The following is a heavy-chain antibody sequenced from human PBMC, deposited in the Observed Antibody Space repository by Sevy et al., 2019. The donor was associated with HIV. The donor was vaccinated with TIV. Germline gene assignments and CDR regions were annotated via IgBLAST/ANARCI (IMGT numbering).Heavy chain of an antibody. D-gene: IGHD3-22*01. CDR3: ARDQEQREDSNAFDI. Sequence: GGSLRLSCAASGFTFSSYWMSWVRQAPGKGLEWVANIKQDGSEKYYVDSVKGRFTISRDNAKNSLYLQMNSLRAEDTAVYYCARDQEQREDSNAFDIWGQGTMVTVSS. J-gene: IGHJ3*02. V-gene: IGHV3-7*01. CDR2: IKQDGSEK. CDR1: GFTFSSYW.